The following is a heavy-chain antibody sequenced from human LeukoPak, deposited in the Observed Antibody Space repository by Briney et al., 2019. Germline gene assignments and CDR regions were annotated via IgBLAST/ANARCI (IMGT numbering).Heavy chain of an antibody. CDR1: GFTFSSYA. J-gene: IGHJ4*02. D-gene: IGHD1-26*01. CDR2: ISYDGSNK. Sequence: PGGSLRLSCAASGFTFSSYAMHWVRQAPGKGLEWVAVISYDGSNKYYADSVKGRFTISRDNSKNTLYLQMNSLRAEDTAVYYCARDLYSGSYYVYWGQGTLVTVSS. V-gene: IGHV3-30-3*01. CDR3: ARDLYSGSYYVY.